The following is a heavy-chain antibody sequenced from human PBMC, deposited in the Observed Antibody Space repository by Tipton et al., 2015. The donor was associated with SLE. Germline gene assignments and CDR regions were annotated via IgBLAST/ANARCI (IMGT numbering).Heavy chain of an antibody. CDR2: ISSSSSYI. Sequence: SLRLSCAASGFTFSSYGMNWVRQAPGKGLEWVSSISSSSSYIYYADSVKGRFTISRDNAKNSLYLQMNSLRAEDTAVYYCARHRGMVQGVIVPFEYWGQGTLVTVSS. CDR3: ARHRGMVQGVIVPFEY. J-gene: IGHJ4*02. CDR1: GFTFSSYG. V-gene: IGHV3-21*03. D-gene: IGHD3-10*01.